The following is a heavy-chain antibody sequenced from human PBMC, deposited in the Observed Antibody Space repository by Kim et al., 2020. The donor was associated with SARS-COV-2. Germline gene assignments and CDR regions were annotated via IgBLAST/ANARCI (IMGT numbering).Heavy chain of an antibody. Sequence: EGRSKYYADSGEGRFTISRDNSKNTLYLQMNSLRAEDTAVYYCAKDVFDIWGQGTMVTVSS. CDR2: EGRSK. J-gene: IGHJ3*02. V-gene: IGHV3-30*02. CDR3: AKDVFDI.